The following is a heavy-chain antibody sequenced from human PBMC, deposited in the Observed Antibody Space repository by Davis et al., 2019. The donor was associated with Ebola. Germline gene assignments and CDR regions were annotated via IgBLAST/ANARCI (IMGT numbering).Heavy chain of an antibody. CDR3: ARTPVLRYFDEGWFDP. CDR2: IWYDGSNK. D-gene: IGHD3-9*01. J-gene: IGHJ5*02. V-gene: IGHV3-33*01. Sequence: GESLKISCAASGFTFSSYGMHWVRQAPGKGLEWVAVIWYDGSNKYYADSVKGRFTISRDNSKNTLYLQMNSLRAEDTAVYYCARTPVLRYFDEGWFDPWGQGTLVTVSS. CDR1: GFTFSSYG.